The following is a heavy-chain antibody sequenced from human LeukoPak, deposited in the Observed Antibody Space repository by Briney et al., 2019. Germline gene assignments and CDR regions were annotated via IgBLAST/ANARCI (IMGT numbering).Heavy chain of an antibody. J-gene: IGHJ4*02. CDR1: GVSISGVGYY. CDR2: ISYGGST. D-gene: IGHD3-22*01. CDR3: AGYYYDSSGYFG. V-gene: IGHV4-39*01. Sequence: SETLSLTCTVSGVSISGVGYYWGWIRQPPGKGLEWIGSISYGGSTYYNPSLKSRVFIYVDMSKNQVSLKLSSVTAADTALYYCAGYYYDSSGYFGCGQGTLVTVPS.